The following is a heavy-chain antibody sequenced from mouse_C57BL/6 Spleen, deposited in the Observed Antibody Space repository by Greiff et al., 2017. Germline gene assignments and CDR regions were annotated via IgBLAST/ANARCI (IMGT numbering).Heavy chain of an antibody. CDR2: INPNNGGT. J-gene: IGHJ3*01. D-gene: IGHD1-1*01. CDR1: GYTFTDYY. CDR3: ARSVLGFAY. V-gene: IGHV1-26*01. Sequence: EVKLQQSGPELVKPGASVKISCKASGYTFTDYYMNWVKQSHGKSLEWIGDINPNNGGTSYNQKFKGKATLTVDKSSSTAYMELRSLTSEDSAVYYCARSVLGFAYWGQGTLVTVSA.